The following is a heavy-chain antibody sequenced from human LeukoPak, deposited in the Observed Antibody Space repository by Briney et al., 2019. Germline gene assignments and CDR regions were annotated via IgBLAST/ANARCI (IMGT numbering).Heavy chain of an antibody. CDR2: INWNGDGT. CDR1: GFTLDDYG. CDR3: ARLGGPDYYFYYYMDV. D-gene: IGHD1-26*01. Sequence: PGGSLRLSCAASGFTLDDYGMSGVRQVPGKGLEWISGINWNGDGTGYADSVKGRFTISRDNAKNSLYLQIDSLRADDTALYYCARLGGPDYYFYYYMDVWGKGTTVTVSS. J-gene: IGHJ6*03. V-gene: IGHV3-20*04.